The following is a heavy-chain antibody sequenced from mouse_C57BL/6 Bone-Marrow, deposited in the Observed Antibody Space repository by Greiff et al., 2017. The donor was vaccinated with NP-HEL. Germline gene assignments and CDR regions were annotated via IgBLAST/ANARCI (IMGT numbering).Heavy chain of an antibody. CDR3: ARRGFYYRNSYFDV. J-gene: IGHJ1*03. CDR1: GYTFTSYW. CDR2: IDPSDSYT. V-gene: IGHV1-69*01. Sequence: QVQLQQPGAELVMPGASVKLSCKASGYTFTSYWMHWVKQRPGQGLEWIGEIDPSDSYTNYNQKFKGKSTLTVDKSSSTAYMQLSSLTSEDSAVYYCARRGFYYRNSYFDVWGTGTTVTVSS. D-gene: IGHD2-14*01.